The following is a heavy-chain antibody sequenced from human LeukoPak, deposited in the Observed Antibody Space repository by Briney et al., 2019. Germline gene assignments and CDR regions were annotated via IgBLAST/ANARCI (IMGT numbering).Heavy chain of an antibody. CDR1: GGSISSYY. CDR3: AREKWGGDGCGVDY. V-gene: IGHV4-59*01. J-gene: IGHJ4*01. D-gene: IGHD2-21*01. CDR2: IYYSGST. Sequence: SETLPLTRTVSGGSISSYYWSWIRQPPGKGLEWIGYIYYSGSTNYNPSLTSRVTISVDTSKNQFSLKLSSVTAADTAVYYCAREKWGGDGCGVDYWGPGSL.